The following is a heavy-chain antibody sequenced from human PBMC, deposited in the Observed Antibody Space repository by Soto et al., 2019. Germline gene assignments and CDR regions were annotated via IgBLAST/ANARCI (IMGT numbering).Heavy chain of an antibody. Sequence: VSVEACCEASGDTLTDLYMRCARQEPGMGIEWMGWIDPNGGDSRKTQKFQGSLTMTRDTSTGAVYMELSSLRSDDTAVYYRPRDKYGPIGYWGQATRVNVS. CDR3: PRDKYGPIGY. V-gene: IGHV1-2*02. J-gene: IGHJ4*02. D-gene: IGHD3-10*01. CDR1: GDTLTDLY. CDR2: IDPNGGDS.